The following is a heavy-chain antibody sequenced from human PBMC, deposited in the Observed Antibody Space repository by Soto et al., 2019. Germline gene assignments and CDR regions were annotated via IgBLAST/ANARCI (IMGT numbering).Heavy chain of an antibody. CDR1: GYNFISYW. CDR3: ARQIYDSDTGPNFQYYFDS. CDR2: IDPSDSQT. D-gene: IGHD3-22*01. V-gene: IGHV5-10-1*01. J-gene: IGHJ4*02. Sequence: GESLKISCKGSGYNFISYWIAWVRQMPGKGLEWMGRIDPSDSQTYYSPSFRGHVTISVTKSITTVFLQWSSLRASDTAMYYCARQIYDSDTGPNFQYYFDSWGQGTPVTVSS.